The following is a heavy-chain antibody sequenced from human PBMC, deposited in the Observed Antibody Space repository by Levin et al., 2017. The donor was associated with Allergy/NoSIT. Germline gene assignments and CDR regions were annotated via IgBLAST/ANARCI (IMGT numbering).Heavy chain of an antibody. J-gene: IGHJ4*02. CDR2: MYYTGTT. V-gene: IGHV4-39*07. CDR3: ARDHSLGWFYY. Sequence: SQTLSLPCTVSDGSLHGGSHYWAWIRQPPGKGLEWIATMYYTGTTFYNPSLKSRVTISIDTSKNQFSLRLTSVTAADTAVYYCARDHSLGWFYYWGQGTLVAVSS. CDR1: DGSLHGGSHY. D-gene: IGHD6-19*01.